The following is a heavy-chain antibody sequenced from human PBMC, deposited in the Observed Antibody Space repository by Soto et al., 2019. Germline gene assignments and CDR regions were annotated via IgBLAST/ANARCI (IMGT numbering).Heavy chain of an antibody. V-gene: IGHV3-48*02. CDR2: ISSSKTT. CDR1: GITFSSYS. J-gene: IGHJ4*02. CDR3: VGEQDVHTPMVHGNY. Sequence: EVQLVESGGGLVQPGESLRLSCTASGITFSSYSMNWVRQAPGKGLEWLSYISSSKTTYADSVKGRFTISRDNAKNSVYLQMNSRRDEDTAVYYCVGEQDVHTPMVHGNYWGRGTRVTVSS. D-gene: IGHD5-18*01.